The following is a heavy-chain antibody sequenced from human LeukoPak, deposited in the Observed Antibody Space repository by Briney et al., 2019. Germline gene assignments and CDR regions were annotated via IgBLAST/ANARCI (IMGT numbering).Heavy chain of an antibody. Sequence: PGGSLRLSCAASGFTFRNAWMSWVRQAPGKGLEWVGRIKSRIDGGTTEYAAPVKGRFTISRDDSKNTLYLQINSLKTEDTAVYYCADLGDYAVGWGQGTLVTVSS. J-gene: IGHJ4*02. D-gene: IGHD4-17*01. CDR2: IKSRIDGGTT. CDR1: GFTFRNAW. CDR3: ADLGDYAVG. V-gene: IGHV3-15*01.